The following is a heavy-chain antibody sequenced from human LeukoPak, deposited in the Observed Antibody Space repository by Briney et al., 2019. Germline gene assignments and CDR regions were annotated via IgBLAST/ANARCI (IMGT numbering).Heavy chain of an antibody. D-gene: IGHD5-24*01. CDR2: INHSGST. CDR1: GGSFSGYY. Sequence: SETLSLTCAVYGGSFSGYYWGWVRQPPGKGLEWIGEINHSGSTNYNPSLKSRVTISVDTSKNQFSLKLSSVTAADTAVYYCAREGGRDGYLIFDYWGQGTLVTVSS. J-gene: IGHJ4*02. V-gene: IGHV4-34*01. CDR3: AREGGRDGYLIFDY.